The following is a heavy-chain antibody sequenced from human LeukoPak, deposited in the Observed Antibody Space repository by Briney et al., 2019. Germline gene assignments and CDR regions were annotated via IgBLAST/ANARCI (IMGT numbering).Heavy chain of an antibody. CDR3: AKDVLRWLPQSGVGLHFDF. D-gene: IGHD3/OR15-3a*01. J-gene: IGHJ4*02. CDR1: GGSISSGSYY. CDR2: IYTSGST. Sequence: SETLSLTCTVSGGSISSGSYYWRWIRQPGGKGLERIGRIYTSGSTNYNPSLKSRVTISVDTSKNQFSLKLSSVTAAHTAVYSCAKDVLRWLPQSGVGLHFDFWAQGTLVTVSS. V-gene: IGHV4-61*02.